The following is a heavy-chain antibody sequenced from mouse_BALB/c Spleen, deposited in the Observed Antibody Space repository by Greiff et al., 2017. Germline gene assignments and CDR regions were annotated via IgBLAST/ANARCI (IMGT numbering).Heavy chain of an antibody. CDR2: IWSGGST. CDR1: GFSLTSYG. D-gene: IGHD1-1*01. V-gene: IGHV2-2*02. CDR3: ARTSAYGSSYGYFDV. J-gene: IGHJ1*01. Sequence: VHLVESGPGLVQPSQSLSITCTVSGFSLTSYGVHWVRQSPGKGLEWLGVIWSGGSTDYNAAFISRLSISKDNSKSQVFFKMNSLQANDTAIYYCARTSAYGSSYGYFDVWGAGTTVTVSS.